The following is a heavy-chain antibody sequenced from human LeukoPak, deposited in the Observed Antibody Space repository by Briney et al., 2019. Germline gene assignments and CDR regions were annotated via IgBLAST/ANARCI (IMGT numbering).Heavy chain of an antibody. CDR2: ISGAGST. CDR3: ASRDRGYYYGMDV. J-gene: IGHJ6*02. D-gene: IGHD3-16*02. CDR1: GFTGTKNY. V-gene: IGHV3-66*01. Sequence: PGGSLRLSCAASGFTGTKNYMSWVRQAPGKGLEWVSIISGAGSTSYADSVKGRFTISRDNPKNTLYLQMNSLRAEDTAVYYCASRDRGYYYGMDVWGQGTTVTVSS.